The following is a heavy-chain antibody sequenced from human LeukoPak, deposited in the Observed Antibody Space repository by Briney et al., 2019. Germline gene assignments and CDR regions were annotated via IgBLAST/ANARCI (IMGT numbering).Heavy chain of an antibody. V-gene: IGHV4-4*09. CDR2: IYSSGST. Sequence: KPSETLSLTCTVSGGSISSYYWSWIRQPPGKGLEWIGYIYSSGSTNYNPSLESRVTISVDTSKNQFSLKLSSVTAADTALYYCARMNTKVYYYMDVWGKGTTVTVSS. J-gene: IGHJ6*03. CDR3: ARMNTKVYYYMDV. CDR1: GGSISSYY. D-gene: IGHD2-8*01.